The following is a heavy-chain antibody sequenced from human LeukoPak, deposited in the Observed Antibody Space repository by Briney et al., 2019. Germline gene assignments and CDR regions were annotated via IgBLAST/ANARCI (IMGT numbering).Heavy chain of an antibody. CDR2: INHSGST. CDR1: GGPFSGYY. Sequence: SETLSLTCAVYGGPFSGYYWNWIRQPPGKGLEWIGEINHSGSTNYNPSLKSRVTISVDTSKNQFSLKLSPVTAADTAVYYCARDPSTMVRGVLDYWGQGTLVTVSS. J-gene: IGHJ4*02. CDR3: ARDPSTMVRGVLDY. V-gene: IGHV4-34*01. D-gene: IGHD3-10*01.